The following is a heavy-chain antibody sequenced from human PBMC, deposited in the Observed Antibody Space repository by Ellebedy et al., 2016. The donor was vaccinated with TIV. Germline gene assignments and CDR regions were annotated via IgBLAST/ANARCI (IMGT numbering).Heavy chain of an antibody. CDR1: GFTFSDYA. J-gene: IGHJ3*01. V-gene: IGHV3-30*04. CDR2: MSYDGNFE. CDR3: AKDRGSVWFRAVDF. D-gene: IGHD6-19*01. Sequence: GGSLRLSXAVSGFTFSDYAMDWVRQAPGKGLEWVTLMSYDGNFEYYADSVKGRFTVSRDYSKKTVSLQMNSLRPEDTAVYYCAKDRGSVWFRAVDFWGRGTMVTVSS.